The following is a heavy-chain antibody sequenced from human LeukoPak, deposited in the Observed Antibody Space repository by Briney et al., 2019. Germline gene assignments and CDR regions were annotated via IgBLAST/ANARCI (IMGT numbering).Heavy chain of an antibody. Sequence: PGGSLRLSCAASGFTFDDYAMHWVRQAPGKGLEWVSGISWNSGSIGYADSVKGRFTISRDNAKNSLYLQMNSLRAEDTALYYCVKDPHSSSWKAFDIWGQGTMVTVSS. D-gene: IGHD6-13*01. CDR1: GFTFDDYA. CDR3: VKDPHSSSWKAFDI. J-gene: IGHJ3*02. CDR2: ISWNSGSI. V-gene: IGHV3-9*01.